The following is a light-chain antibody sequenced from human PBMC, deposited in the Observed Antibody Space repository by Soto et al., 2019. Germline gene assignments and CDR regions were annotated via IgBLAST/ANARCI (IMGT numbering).Light chain of an antibody. CDR1: QGIAPY. Sequence: DVQMTQSPSSLSASVGDRVTITCRASQGIAPYLAWFQQKPGKVPILLIYAASTLQSGVPSRFSGSGSGTDFTLTISSLQTEDVATYYCQKYNSAPLTFGGGTKVDIK. V-gene: IGKV1-27*01. CDR2: AAS. J-gene: IGKJ4*01. CDR3: QKYNSAPLT.